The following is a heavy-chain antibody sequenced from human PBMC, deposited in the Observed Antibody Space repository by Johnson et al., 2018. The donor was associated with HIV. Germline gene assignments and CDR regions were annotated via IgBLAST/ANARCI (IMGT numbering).Heavy chain of an antibody. V-gene: IGHV3-30*03. CDR2: ISTDGNNK. D-gene: IGHD3-10*01. CDR3: ARSLLWFREFNDAFDI. Sequence: QVQLVESGGGVVRPGGSLRLSCAASRFTFSTYGMHWVRQTPGKGLEWVALISTDGNNKYYADSVKGRFTISRDNSKNTLYLQMNSLRAEDTAVYYCARSLLWFREFNDAFDIWGQGTTVTVSS. J-gene: IGHJ3*02. CDR1: RFTFSTYG.